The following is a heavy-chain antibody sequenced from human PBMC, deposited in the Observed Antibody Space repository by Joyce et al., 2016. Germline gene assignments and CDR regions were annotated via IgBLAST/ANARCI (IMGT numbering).Heavy chain of an antibody. CDR3: ASGFNFKGRSFFDY. J-gene: IGHJ4*02. CDR1: GASVSSGGYS. D-gene: IGHD3-10*01. Sequence: QLQLQESGSGLVKPSQTLSLTCAVSGASVSSGGYSWSWIRQPPGKGLEWIWYIYHNERTYYNPSLKRRVTISVDRSKNQFSLKLASVTAADTAVYYCASGFNFKGRSFFDYWGQGALVTVSS. CDR2: IYHNERT. V-gene: IGHV4-30-2*01.